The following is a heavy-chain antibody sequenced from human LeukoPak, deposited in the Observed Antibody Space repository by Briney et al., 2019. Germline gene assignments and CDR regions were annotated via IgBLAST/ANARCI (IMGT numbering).Heavy chain of an antibody. D-gene: IGHD6-19*01. J-gene: IGHJ4*02. Sequence: SETLSLTCTVSGASINSDYWNWIRQPPGKGLEWIGYVYTLGTTNYNPSLRSRVTISLDTSKNQFSLKLRSVTAADTAVYYCARQPTHYSIGWYNSYDYWGQGTLVTVSS. V-gene: IGHV4-4*08. CDR2: VYTLGTT. CDR3: ARQPTHYSIGWYNSYDY. CDR1: GASINSDY.